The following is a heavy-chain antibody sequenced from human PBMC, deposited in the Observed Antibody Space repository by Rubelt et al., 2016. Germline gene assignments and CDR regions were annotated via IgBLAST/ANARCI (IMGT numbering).Heavy chain of an antibody. CDR2: ISYDGSNK. D-gene: IGHD6-13*01. Sequence: VQLVESGGGVVQPGRSLRLSCAASGFTFSSYAMHWVRQAPGKGLEWVAVISYDGSNKYYADSVKGRFTISRDNSKNTLYLQMNSLRAEDTAVYYCAHSSSWYYFDYWGQGTLVTVSS. CDR3: AHSSSWYYFDY. CDR1: GFTFSSYA. V-gene: IGHV3-30*04. J-gene: IGHJ4*02.